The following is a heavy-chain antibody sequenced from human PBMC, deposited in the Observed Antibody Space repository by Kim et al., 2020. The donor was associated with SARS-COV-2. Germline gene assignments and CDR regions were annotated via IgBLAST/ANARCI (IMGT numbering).Heavy chain of an antibody. Sequence: PSLKSRVTISVDTSKNQFSLKLSSVTAADTAVYYCARETTVVTRSWYFDLWGRGTLVTVSS. V-gene: IGHV4-59*01. J-gene: IGHJ2*01. D-gene: IGHD4-17*01. CDR3: ARETTVVTRSWYFDL.